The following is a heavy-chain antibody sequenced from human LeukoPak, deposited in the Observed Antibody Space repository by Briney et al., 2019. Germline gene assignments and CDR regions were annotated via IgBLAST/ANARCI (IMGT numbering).Heavy chain of an antibody. CDR1: GGSISSYY. V-gene: IGHV4-4*07. J-gene: IGHJ5*02. CDR2: IYTSGST. Sequence: SETLSLTCTVSGGSISSYYWSWIRQPAGKGLEWIGRIYTSGSTNHDPSLKSRVTMSVDTSKNQFSLKLSSVTAADTAVYYCARVFKIGTGSGWYWFDPWGQGTLVTVSS. CDR3: ARVFKIGTGSGWYWFDP. D-gene: IGHD6-19*01.